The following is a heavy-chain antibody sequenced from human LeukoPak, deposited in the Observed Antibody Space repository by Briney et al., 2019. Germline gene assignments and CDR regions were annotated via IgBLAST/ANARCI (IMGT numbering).Heavy chain of an antibody. V-gene: IGHV3-21*01. CDR2: ISSSSSYI. J-gene: IGHJ4*02. CDR1: GFTFSSYS. CDR3: AKDKQWLAPYYFDY. D-gene: IGHD6-19*01. Sequence: AGGSLRLSCAASGFTFSSYSMNWVRQAPGKGLEWVSSISSSSSYIYYADSVKGRFTISRDNAKNSLYLQMNSLRAEDTAVYYCAKDKQWLAPYYFDYWGQGTLVTVSS.